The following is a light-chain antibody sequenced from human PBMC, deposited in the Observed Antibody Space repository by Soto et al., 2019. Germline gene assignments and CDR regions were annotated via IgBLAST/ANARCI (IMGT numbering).Light chain of an antibody. CDR1: QGISSY. CDR3: QQYYSYPT. J-gene: IGKJ5*01. CDR2: AAS. V-gene: IGKV1-8*01. Sequence: AIRMTQSPSSFSASTGDRVTITCQASQGISSYLAWYQQKPGKAPKLLIYAASTLQSGVQSRFSGSGSGTDFTLTISCLQSEDFATYYCQQYYSYPTFGQGTRLEIK.